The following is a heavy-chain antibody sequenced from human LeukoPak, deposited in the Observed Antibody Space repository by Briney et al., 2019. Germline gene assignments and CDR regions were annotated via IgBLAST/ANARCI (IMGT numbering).Heavy chain of an antibody. V-gene: IGHV3-7*01. J-gene: IGHJ4*02. CDR2: IKQDGSAK. D-gene: IGHD3-16*01. CDR3: VWEYIRSFNS. CDR1: GFTFSSYW. Sequence: GGSLRLSCAASGFTFSSYWMSWVRQAPGKGLEWVANIKQDGSAKYYVDSVKGRFTISRDNAENSLYLQMNSLRAEDTAVYYVVWEYIRSFNSWGQGTLVTVSS.